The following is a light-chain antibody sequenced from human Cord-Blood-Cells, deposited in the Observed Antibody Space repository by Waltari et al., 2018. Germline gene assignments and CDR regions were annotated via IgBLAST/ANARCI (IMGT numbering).Light chain of an antibody. CDR2: DDS. J-gene: IGLJ1*01. Sequence: QSALTQPRSVSGSPGQSVTISCTRTSSDVGGYNYVYWYQQHPSQASKPMIYDDSQRPSRMPHLFAGSKSRNTASSSICGLQAEDEADYYCSSHAGSYTYAFGTGTKYTVL. CDR1: SSDVGGYNY. CDR3: SSHAGSYTYA. V-gene: IGLV2-11*01.